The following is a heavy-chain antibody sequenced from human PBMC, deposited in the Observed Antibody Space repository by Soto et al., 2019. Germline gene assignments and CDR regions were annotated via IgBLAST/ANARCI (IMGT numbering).Heavy chain of an antibody. J-gene: IGHJ4*02. V-gene: IGHV3-23*01. Sequence: EVQLLESGGGLVQPGGYLRLSCAASGFTFSTYGMSWVRQAPGKGLEWVSFIIGSGGSSDYADSVRGRFTISRDNSKNTLYLQMSSLRTEDTAVYYCAKTPSVWGAVWKGYFDYWGQGTLVTVSS. CDR2: IIGSGGSS. CDR3: AKTPSVWGAVWKGYFDY. CDR1: GFTFSTYG. D-gene: IGHD6-19*01.